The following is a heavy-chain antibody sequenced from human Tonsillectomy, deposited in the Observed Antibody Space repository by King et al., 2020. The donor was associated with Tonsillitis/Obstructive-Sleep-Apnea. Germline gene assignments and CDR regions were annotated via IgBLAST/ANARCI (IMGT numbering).Heavy chain of an antibody. Sequence: VQLVESGGGLVQPGGSLRLSCAASGFTFSSYAMTWVRQAPGKGLEWVSEISGSGGSTYYADSVKGRFTISRDNSKNTLYLQMNSLRAEDTAVYYCAKYLYPSRLTAPGYYYYMDVWGKGTTVTVSS. CDR1: GFTFSSYA. CDR2: ISGSGGST. CDR3: AKYLYPSRLTAPGYYYYMDV. D-gene: IGHD2-8*01. J-gene: IGHJ6*03. V-gene: IGHV3-23*04.